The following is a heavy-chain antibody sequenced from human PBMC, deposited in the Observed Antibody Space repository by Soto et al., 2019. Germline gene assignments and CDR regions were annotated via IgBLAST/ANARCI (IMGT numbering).Heavy chain of an antibody. J-gene: IGHJ6*02. CDR1: GFTFDDYT. Sequence: GGSLRLSCAASGFTFDDYTMHWVRQAPGKGLEWVSLISWDGGSTYYADSVKGRFTISRDNSKNSLYLQMNSLRTEDTALYYCAKDSADPHYDSSGYYRVYYYYGMDVWGQGTTVTVSS. CDR3: AKDSADPHYDSSGYYRVYYYYGMDV. D-gene: IGHD3-22*01. CDR2: ISWDGGST. V-gene: IGHV3-43*01.